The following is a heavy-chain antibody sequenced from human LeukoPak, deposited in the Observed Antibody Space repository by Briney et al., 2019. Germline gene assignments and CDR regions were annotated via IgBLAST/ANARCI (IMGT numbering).Heavy chain of an antibody. CDR2: IITILGIT. D-gene: IGHD3-16*01. V-gene: IGHV1-69*04. J-gene: IGHJ4*02. CDR3: AGTDYVWGRINY. Sequence: SVTLSFNSSGGTFSSYGISWVRHRQAPGLELMGSIITILGITTYSQKFQGRVTITADKSTSRAYMELSRLRSEDTAVYYCAGTDYVWGRINYWGQGTRVTVSS. CDR1: GGTFSSYG.